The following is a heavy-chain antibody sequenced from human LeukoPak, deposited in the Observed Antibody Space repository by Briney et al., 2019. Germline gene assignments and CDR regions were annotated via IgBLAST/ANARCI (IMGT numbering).Heavy chain of an antibody. CDR3: ARNYDSSGYYFPFDY. D-gene: IGHD3-22*01. V-gene: IGHV3-74*01. Sequence: PGGSLRLSCAASGFIFSSYWMHWVRQAPGKGLVWVSRINSDESNTTYAESVKGRLTTSRDNAKNTLYLQMNSLRAEDTAVYYCARNYDSSGYYFPFDYWGQGSLV. J-gene: IGHJ4*02. CDR1: GFIFSSYW. CDR2: INSDESNT.